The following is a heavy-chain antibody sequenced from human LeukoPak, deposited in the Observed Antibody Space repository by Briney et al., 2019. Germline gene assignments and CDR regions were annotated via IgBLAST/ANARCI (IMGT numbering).Heavy chain of an antibody. J-gene: IGHJ5*02. D-gene: IGHD3-22*01. CDR2: INHSGST. Sequence: SGTLSLTCGVSGGSISSTNWWSWVRQPPGKGLEWIGEINHSGSTNYNPSLKSRVTISVDTSKNQFSLKLSSVTAADTAVYYCARGGSHENCYDSSGYPHWFDPWGQGTLVTVSS. CDR3: ARGGSHENCYDSSGYPHWFDP. V-gene: IGHV4-4*02. CDR1: GGSISSTNW.